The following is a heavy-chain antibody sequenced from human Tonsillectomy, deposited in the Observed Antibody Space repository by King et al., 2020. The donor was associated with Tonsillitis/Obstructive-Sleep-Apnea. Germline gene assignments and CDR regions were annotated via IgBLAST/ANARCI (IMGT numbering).Heavy chain of an antibody. CDR1: GYTLTELS. V-gene: IGHV1-24*01. D-gene: IGHD3-10*01. CDR3: RTLPRGSDNWFDP. CDR2: FDPEDGET. J-gene: IGHJ5*02. Sequence: VQLVQSGAEVKKPGASVKVSCKVSGYTLTELSMHWVRQAPGKGLEWMGRFDPEDGETIYAQKFQGRVTMTEDTSTDTAYMELSSLRSEDTAVFYCRTLPRGSDNWFDPWGQGTLVTVSS.